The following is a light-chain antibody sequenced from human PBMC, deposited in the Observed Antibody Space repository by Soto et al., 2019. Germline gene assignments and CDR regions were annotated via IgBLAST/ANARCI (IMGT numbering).Light chain of an antibody. J-gene: IGKJ1*01. Sequence: DIGLTQSPGTLSLSPGERATLSCRASQSVSNNYLAWYQQKPGQAPRLLIYGASNRATGIPDRFSGSGSGTDFTLTISRLEPEDFAVYYCLQYGSSGTFGQGTKVDIK. V-gene: IGKV3-20*01. CDR2: GAS. CDR1: QSVSNNY. CDR3: LQYGSSGT.